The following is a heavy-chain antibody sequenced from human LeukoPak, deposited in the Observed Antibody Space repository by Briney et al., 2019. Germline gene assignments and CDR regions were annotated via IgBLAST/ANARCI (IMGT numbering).Heavy chain of an antibody. J-gene: IGHJ4*02. CDR1: GFTFSSYW. D-gene: IGHD3-22*01. CDR2: IKQDGSEK. Sequence: GGSLRLSCAASGFTFSSYWMSWVRQAPGRGLEWVANIKQDGSEKYYVDFVKGRFTISRDNAKNSLYLQMNSLRAEDTAVYYCARARHFTYYYDSSGYYVFDYWGQGTLVTVSS. CDR3: ARARHFTYYYDSSGYYVFDY. V-gene: IGHV3-7*01.